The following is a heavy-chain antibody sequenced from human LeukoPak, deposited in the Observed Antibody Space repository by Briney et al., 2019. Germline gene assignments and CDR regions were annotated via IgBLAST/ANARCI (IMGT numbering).Heavy chain of an antibody. D-gene: IGHD3-10*01. CDR1: GGSISSYY. V-gene: IGHV4-59*01. J-gene: IGHJ5*02. CDR2: IYYSGST. Sequence: SETLSLTCTVSGGSISSYYWSWIRQPPGKGLEWIGYIYYSGSTNYNPSLKSRVTISVDTSKNQFSLKLSSVTAADTAVYYCATLGSITMVRGVRFDPWGQGTLVTVSS. CDR3: ATLGSITMVRGVRFDP.